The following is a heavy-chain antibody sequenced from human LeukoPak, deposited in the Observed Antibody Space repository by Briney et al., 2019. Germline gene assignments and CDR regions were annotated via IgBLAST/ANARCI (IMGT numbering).Heavy chain of an antibody. Sequence: PGGSLRLSCAASGFTFSSYVISWVRPAPGKGLEWVSAISGSGGSTYYADSVKGRFTISRDNSKNTLYLQMNSLRAEDTAVYYCAKVVGATTDYYYGMDVWGQGTTVTVSS. D-gene: IGHD1-26*01. CDR1: GFTFSSYV. CDR3: AKVVGATTDYYYGMDV. CDR2: ISGSGGST. J-gene: IGHJ6*02. V-gene: IGHV3-23*01.